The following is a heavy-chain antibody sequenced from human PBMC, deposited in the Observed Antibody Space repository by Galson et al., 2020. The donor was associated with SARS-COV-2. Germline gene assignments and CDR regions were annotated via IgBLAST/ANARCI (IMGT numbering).Heavy chain of an antibody. CDR3: ARDGDSSSWPHTQYYYYYYMDV. V-gene: IGHV3-48*03. CDR2: ISSRGSTI. D-gene: IGHD6-13*01. Sequence: GESLKISCAASGFTFSSYEMNWVRQAPGKGLEWVSYISSRGSTIYYADSVKGRFTISRDNAKNSLYLQMNSLRAEDTAVYYCARDGDSSSWPHTQYYYYYYMDVWGKGTTVTVSS. CDR1: GFTFSSYE. J-gene: IGHJ6*03.